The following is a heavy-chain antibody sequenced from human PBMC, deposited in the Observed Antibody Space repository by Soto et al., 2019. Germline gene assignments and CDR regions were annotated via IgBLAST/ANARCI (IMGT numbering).Heavy chain of an antibody. V-gene: IGHV1-69*01. CDR2: IIPIPGTA. Sequence: QVQLVQSGAEVKKPGSSVKVSCKASGGTFGSYAISWVRQAPGQGLEWMGGIIPIPGTANYAQKFQGRVSIAADESTSTAYREQSSLRSEDTAVYYCARSQGSSTSLEIYYYYYYGIDVWGQGTTVTVSS. J-gene: IGHJ6*02. CDR3: ARSQGSSTSLEIYYYYYYGIDV. CDR1: GGTFGSYA. D-gene: IGHD2-2*01.